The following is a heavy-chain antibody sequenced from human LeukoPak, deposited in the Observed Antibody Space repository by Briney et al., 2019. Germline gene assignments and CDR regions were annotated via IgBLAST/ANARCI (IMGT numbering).Heavy chain of an antibody. J-gene: IGHJ4*02. CDR2: IYTSGST. CDR3: ARGSPWWEKGNYFDY. CDR1: GGSISSSSYY. Sequence: PSETLSLTCTVSGGSISSSSYYWSWIRQPAGKGLEWIGRIYTSGSTNYNPSLKSRVTISVDTSKNQFSLKLSSVTAADTAVYYCARGSPWWEKGNYFDYWGQGTLVTVSS. V-gene: IGHV4-61*02. D-gene: IGHD1-26*01.